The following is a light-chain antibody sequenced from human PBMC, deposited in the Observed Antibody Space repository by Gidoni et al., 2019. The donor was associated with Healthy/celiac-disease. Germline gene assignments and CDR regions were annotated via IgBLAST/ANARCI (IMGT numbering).Light chain of an antibody. Sequence: DIQMTQSPSSLSAFVGDRVTITCRASQNIHSYLNWYQQKPGKVPKLLIFAASGLQSGVPSTFSGSGSGTDFTLTISSLQPEDFATYYCQQTYSTPLTFGGGTKVEIK. CDR3: QQTYSTPLT. J-gene: IGKJ4*01. CDR1: QNIHSY. CDR2: AAS. V-gene: IGKV1-39*01.